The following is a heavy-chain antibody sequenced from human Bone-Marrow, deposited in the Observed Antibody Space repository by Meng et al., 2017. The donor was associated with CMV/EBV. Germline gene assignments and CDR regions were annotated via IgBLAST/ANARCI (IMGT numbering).Heavy chain of an antibody. CDR1: GFTFSSYS. Sequence: GSLRLSCAASGFTFSSYSMNWVRQAPGKGLEWVSSISSSSSYIYYADSVKGRFTISRDNAKNSLYLQMNSLRAEDTAVYYCAREGYYYDSSGYYYVSWFDYWGQGTLVTVSS. CDR2: ISSSSSYI. V-gene: IGHV3-21*01. D-gene: IGHD3-22*01. CDR3: AREGYYYDSSGYYYVSWFDY. J-gene: IGHJ4*02.